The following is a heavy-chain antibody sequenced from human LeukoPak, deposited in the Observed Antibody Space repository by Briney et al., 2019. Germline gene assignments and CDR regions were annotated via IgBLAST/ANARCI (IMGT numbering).Heavy chain of an antibody. CDR2: ISSSSSYI. CDR3: ARGSPITMTAGGFDY. CDR1: GFTFSSYS. Sequence: GGSLRLSCAASGFTFSSYSMNWVRQAPGKGLEWVSSISSSSSYIYYADSVKGRFTISRDNAKNSLYLQMNSLRAGDTAVYYCARGSPITMTAGGFDYWGQGTLVTVSS. J-gene: IGHJ4*02. V-gene: IGHV3-21*01. D-gene: IGHD3-22*01.